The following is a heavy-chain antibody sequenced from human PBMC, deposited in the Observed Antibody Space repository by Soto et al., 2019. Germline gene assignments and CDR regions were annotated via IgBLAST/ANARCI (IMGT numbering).Heavy chain of an antibody. D-gene: IGHD6-19*01. CDR1: GYTFTSYA. V-gene: IGHV1-3*01. Sequence: ASVKVSCKASGYTFTSYAMHWVRQAPGQRLEWMGWINAGNGNTKYSQKFQGRVTITRDTSASTAYMELSSLRSEDTAVYYCARPQQWLVNDAFDIWGQGTMVTVSS. J-gene: IGHJ3*02. CDR3: ARPQQWLVNDAFDI. CDR2: INAGNGNT.